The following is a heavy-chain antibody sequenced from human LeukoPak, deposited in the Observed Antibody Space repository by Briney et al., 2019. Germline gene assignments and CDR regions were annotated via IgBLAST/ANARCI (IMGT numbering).Heavy chain of an antibody. Sequence: SETLSLSCNVSGASISSRDYYWAWIRQPPGKGLEWIGTIYDSGITNYNSALQSRVTMSVDTSTNQLSLRLSSVTAADTAVYFWTRPHFFSVGSPRRLVCPWGQGTLVTVSS. J-gene: IGHJ5*02. CDR2: IYDSGIT. CDR1: GASISSRDYY. CDR3: TRPHFFSVGSPRRLVCP. V-gene: IGHV4-39*07. D-gene: IGHD3-3*02.